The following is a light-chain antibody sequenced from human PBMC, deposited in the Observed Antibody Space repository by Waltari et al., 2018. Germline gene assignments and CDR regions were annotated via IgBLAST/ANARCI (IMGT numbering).Light chain of an antibody. Sequence: DIQMTHPPSSVAAPVGDRVTITCRASQDISCWSAWYQQKPGKGPKVLNYPASSLQSGVPSRFSGSGSGTDFTLTVSSLRPEDLATYYCQQASSFPVTLGQGTRLEIK. J-gene: IGKJ5*01. V-gene: IGKV1-12*01. CDR1: QDISCW. CDR2: PAS. CDR3: QQASSFPVT.